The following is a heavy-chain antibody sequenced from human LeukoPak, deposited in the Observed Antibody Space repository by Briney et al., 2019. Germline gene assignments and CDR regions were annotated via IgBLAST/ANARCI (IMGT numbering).Heavy chain of an antibody. D-gene: IGHD3-22*01. V-gene: IGHV3-20*04. CDR1: GFTFDDYG. CDR2: INWNGGST. CDR3: ARVLPGYYYDSSGPIGAFDI. J-gene: IGHJ3*02. Sequence: GSLRPSCAASGFTFDDYGMSWVRQAPGKGLEWVSGINWNGGSTGYADSVKGRFTISRDNAKNSLYLQMNSLRAEDTALYYCARVLPGYYYDSSGPIGAFDIWGQGTMVTVSS.